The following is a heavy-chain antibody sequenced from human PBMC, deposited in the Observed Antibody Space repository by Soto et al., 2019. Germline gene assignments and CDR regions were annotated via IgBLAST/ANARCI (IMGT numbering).Heavy chain of an antibody. CDR1: GFTFSSYS. CDR3: AREGSEWEHPPYFDY. CDR2: ISSSSSYI. V-gene: IGHV3-21*01. Sequence: EVQLVESGGGLVKPGGSLRLSCAASGFTFSSYSMNWVRQAPGKGLEWVSSISSSSSYIYYADSVKGRFTISRDNAKNSLYLQMNSLRAEDTAVYYCAREGSEWEHPPYFDYWCQGTLVTVSS. D-gene: IGHD1-26*01. J-gene: IGHJ4*02.